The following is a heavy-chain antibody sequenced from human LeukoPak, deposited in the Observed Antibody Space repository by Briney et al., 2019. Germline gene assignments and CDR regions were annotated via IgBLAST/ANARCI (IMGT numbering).Heavy chain of an antibody. D-gene: IGHD2-2*01. CDR2: IYPSRST. CDR1: GGSISRYF. CDR3: ARDGIVVVPAAIAANWFDP. J-gene: IGHJ5*02. V-gene: IGHV4-4*07. Sequence: SETLPVTCTVSGGSISRYFWSWLRQPAGKGGEWIGRIYPSRSTNYNPSLKSRVTMLVDTSKNQFSLKLSSVTAADTAVYYCARDGIVVVPAAIAANWFDPWGQGTLVTVSS.